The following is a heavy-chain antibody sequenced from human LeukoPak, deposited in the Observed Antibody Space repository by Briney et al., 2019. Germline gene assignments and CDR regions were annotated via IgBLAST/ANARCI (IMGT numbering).Heavy chain of an antibody. Sequence: ASVKVSCKASGYTFTSYYMHGVRQAPGQGLEWMGWINPNSGGTNYQHMLQGRGTMTRDTAISTAYMELSRLSSDDTAVYYCARDSSGYYLNWFDPWGQGTLVTVSS. CDR1: GYTFTSYY. V-gene: IGHV1-2*02. D-gene: IGHD3-22*01. J-gene: IGHJ5*02. CDR3: ARDSSGYYLNWFDP. CDR2: INPNSGGT.